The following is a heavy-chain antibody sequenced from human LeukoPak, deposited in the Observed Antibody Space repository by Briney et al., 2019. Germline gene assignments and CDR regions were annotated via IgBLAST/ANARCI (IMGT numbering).Heavy chain of an antibody. CDR3: ARNYGTSPFDP. D-gene: IGHD3-10*01. V-gene: IGHV4-39*01. CDR1: GGSISSSSYY. CDR2: IYYSGST. Sequence: SETLSLTCTVSGGSISSSSYYWGWIRQPPGKGLEWIGSIYYSGSTYYNPSLKSRVTISVDTSKNQFSLKLSSVTAADTAVYYCARNYGTSPFDPWGQGTLVTVSS. J-gene: IGHJ5*02.